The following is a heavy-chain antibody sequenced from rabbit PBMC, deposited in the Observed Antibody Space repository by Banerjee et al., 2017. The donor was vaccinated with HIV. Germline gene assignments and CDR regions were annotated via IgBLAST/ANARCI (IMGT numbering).Heavy chain of an antibody. CDR2: IVTGDGNT. D-gene: IGHD6-1*01. J-gene: IGHJ4*01. CDR1: GFDLSSYYD. V-gene: IGHV1S45*01. CDR3: ARGEPYYGYGYNGYPL. Sequence: QEQLEESGGDLVKPEGSLTLTCTASGFDLSSYYDMCWVRQAPGKGLEWIACIVTGDGNTAYASWAKGRFTISKTSSTSVTLQMTSLTAADTATYFCARGEPYYGYGYNGYPLWGPGTLVTVS.